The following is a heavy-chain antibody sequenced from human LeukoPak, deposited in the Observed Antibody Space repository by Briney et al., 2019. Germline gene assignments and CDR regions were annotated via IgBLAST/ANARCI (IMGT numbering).Heavy chain of an antibody. V-gene: IGHV4-39*01. J-gene: IGHJ4*02. Sequence: SETLSLTCTVSGGSISSSSYYWGWIRQPPGKGLEWIGSIYYSGSTYYNPSLKSRVTISVDTSKNQFSLKLSSVTAADTAVYYCARHPYYYGSGSYFKLYYFDYWGQGTLVAVSS. D-gene: IGHD3-10*01. CDR1: GGSISSSSYY. CDR2: IYYSGST. CDR3: ARHPYYYGSGSYFKLYYFDY.